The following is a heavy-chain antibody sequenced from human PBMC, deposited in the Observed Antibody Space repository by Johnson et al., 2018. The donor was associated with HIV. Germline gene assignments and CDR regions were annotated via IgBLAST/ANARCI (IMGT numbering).Heavy chain of an antibody. Sequence: VQLVESGGGVVRPGGSLRLCCAASGFTFDDFGMSWVRQAPGKGLEWVSNVNWNGGSTGYADSVKGRFTISRDNAKNSLYLQMNSLRDEDTALYYCARDFGLFLGKDDAFDIWGQGTMVTVSS. D-gene: IGHD7-27*01. V-gene: IGHV3-20*04. J-gene: IGHJ3*02. CDR3: ARDFGLFLGKDDAFDI. CDR2: VNWNGGST. CDR1: GFTFDDFG.